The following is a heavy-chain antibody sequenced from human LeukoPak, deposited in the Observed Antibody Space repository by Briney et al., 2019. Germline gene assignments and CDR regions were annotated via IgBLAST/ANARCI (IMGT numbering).Heavy chain of an antibody. CDR3: ARAPGRTYYDFWSGYYPFDY. V-gene: IGHV1-69*01. D-gene: IGHD3-3*01. J-gene: IGHJ4*01. Sequence: GSSVKVSCKASGGTFSSYAISWVRQAPGQGLEWMGVIIPIFGTANYAQKFQGRVTITADESTSTAYMELSSLRSEDTAVYYCARAPGRTYYDFWSGYYPFDYWGHGTLVTVSS. CDR1: GGTFSSYA. CDR2: IIPIFGTA.